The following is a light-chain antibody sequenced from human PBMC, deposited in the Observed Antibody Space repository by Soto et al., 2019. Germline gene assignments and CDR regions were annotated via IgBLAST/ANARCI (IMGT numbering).Light chain of an antibody. CDR2: GAS. Sequence: IEMTQSQATLSVSPGERASLXWRASQSVDSYLVWYQQKPGQAPRLLIFGASNRATGIPARFSGSGSGTDFTLTISRLEPEDFAVYYCQQYGSSPLTFGGGTRVDI. V-gene: IGKV3-20*01. CDR1: QSVDSY. CDR3: QQYGSSPLT. J-gene: IGKJ4*01.